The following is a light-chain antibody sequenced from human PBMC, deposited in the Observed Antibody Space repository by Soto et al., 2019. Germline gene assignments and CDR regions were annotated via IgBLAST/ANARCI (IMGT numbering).Light chain of an antibody. J-gene: IGKJ1*01. CDR3: QQYGNSPRT. CDR1: QSVSSST. CDR2: GAS. V-gene: IGKV3-20*01. Sequence: EIVLTQSPGTLSLSPGERATLSCRASQSVSSSTLGWYQQKPGQAPRLVIYGASSRATGIPDRFIGSRSGTDFALTSSRLEREDFAVYYCQQYGNSPRTFGEGTKVEIK.